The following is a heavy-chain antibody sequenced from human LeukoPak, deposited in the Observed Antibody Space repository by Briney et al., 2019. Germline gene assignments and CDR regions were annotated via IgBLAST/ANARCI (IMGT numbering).Heavy chain of an antibody. Sequence: GGSLRLSCAASGFTFDDYTMHWVRQAPGKGLEWVSLISWDGGSTYYADSVKGRFTISRDNSKNSLYLQMNSLRTEDTALYYCAKGSSYYDSSGYYPPAFDIWGQGTMVTVSS. CDR1: GFTFDDYT. V-gene: IGHV3-43*01. D-gene: IGHD3-22*01. CDR2: ISWDGGST. CDR3: AKGSSYYDSSGYYPPAFDI. J-gene: IGHJ3*02.